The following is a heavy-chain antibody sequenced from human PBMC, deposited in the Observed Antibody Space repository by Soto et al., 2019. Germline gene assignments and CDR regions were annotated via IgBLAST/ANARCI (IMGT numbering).Heavy chain of an antibody. CDR1: GGSISSGGYS. J-gene: IGHJ6*02. Sequence: PSETLSLTCAVSGGSISSGGYSWSWIRQPPGKGLEWIGYIYYSGSTYYNPSLKSRVTISVDTSKNQFSLKLSSVTAADTALYYCARHGLSGSYYYYGMDVWGQGTTVTVSS. D-gene: IGHD1-26*01. CDR3: ARHGLSGSYYYYGMDV. V-gene: IGHV4-30-4*08. CDR2: IYYSGST.